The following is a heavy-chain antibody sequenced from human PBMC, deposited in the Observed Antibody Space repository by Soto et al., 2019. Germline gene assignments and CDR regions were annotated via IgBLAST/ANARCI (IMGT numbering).Heavy chain of an antibody. Sequence: QALLVQSGAEVKKPGASVKVSCEASGYTFTSYYMHWVRQAPGQGLEWMGWINPNSGDTKYAQKFRGRVTMTRDTSITTAYMEVKMLTSDDTAVYYCARQLAYCGGDCFTEPVDYWGQGTLVTVSS. D-gene: IGHD2-21*02. CDR3: ARQLAYCGGDCFTEPVDY. CDR2: INPNSGDT. V-gene: IGHV1-2*02. CDR1: GYTFTSYY. J-gene: IGHJ4*02.